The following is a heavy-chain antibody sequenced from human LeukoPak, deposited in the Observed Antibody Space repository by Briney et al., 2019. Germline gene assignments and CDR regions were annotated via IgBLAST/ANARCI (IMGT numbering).Heavy chain of an antibody. D-gene: IGHD1-1*01. J-gene: IGHJ4*02. Sequence: NPGGSLRLSCAASGFTFSDYYMSWIRQAPGKGLEWVSYISSSGSTIYYADSVKGRFTISRDNAKNSLYLQKNSLRAEDTAVYYCAGAENWNDESYFDYWGQGTLVTVSS. V-gene: IGHV3-11*04. CDR2: ISSSGSTI. CDR1: GFTFSDYY. CDR3: AGAENWNDESYFDY.